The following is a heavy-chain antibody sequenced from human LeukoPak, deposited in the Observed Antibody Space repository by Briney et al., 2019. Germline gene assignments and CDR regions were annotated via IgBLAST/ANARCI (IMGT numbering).Heavy chain of an antibody. Sequence: SETLSLTCAVYGGSFSGYYWSWIRQPPGKGLEWIGEINHSGSTNYNPSLKSRVTISVDTSKNQFSLKLSSVTAADTAVYYCARGGYTYCGGDCQYNWFDPWGQGTLVTVSS. CDR3: ARGGYTYCGGDCQYNWFDP. J-gene: IGHJ5*02. CDR2: INHSGST. CDR1: GGSFSGYY. D-gene: IGHD2-21*02. V-gene: IGHV4-34*01.